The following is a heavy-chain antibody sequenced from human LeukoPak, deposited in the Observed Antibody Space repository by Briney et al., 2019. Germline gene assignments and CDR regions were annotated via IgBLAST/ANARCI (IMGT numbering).Heavy chain of an antibody. V-gene: IGHV4-59*11. CDR1: GGSISSHY. D-gene: IGHD2-15*01. CDR2: ISNSGST. Sequence: PSETLSLTCTVSGGSISSHYWTWIRQSPVKGLEWIGDISNSGSTSYNPSLKSRVTVSIDTSKNQFSLKLSSVTAVDTAVYYCGRDALVGYFSYYYMDVWGKGTTATVSS. CDR3: GRDALVGYFSYYYMDV. J-gene: IGHJ6*03.